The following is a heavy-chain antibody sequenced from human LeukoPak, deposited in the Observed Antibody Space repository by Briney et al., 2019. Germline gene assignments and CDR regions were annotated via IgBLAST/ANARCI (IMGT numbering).Heavy chain of an antibody. D-gene: IGHD3-10*02. Sequence: AGGSLRLSCAASGFTFSSYEMNWVRQAPGKGLEWVSYISSSGSTIYYADSVKGRFTISRDNAKNSLYLQMNSLRAEDTAVYYCAELGTTMIGGVWGKGTTVTISS. J-gene: IGHJ6*04. CDR2: ISSSGSTI. V-gene: IGHV3-48*03. CDR1: GFTFSSYE. CDR3: AELGTTMIGGV.